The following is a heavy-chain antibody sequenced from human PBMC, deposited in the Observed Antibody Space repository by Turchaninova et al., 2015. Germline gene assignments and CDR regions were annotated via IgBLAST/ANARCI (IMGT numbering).Heavy chain of an antibody. V-gene: IGHV2-5*02. Sequence: HIXXXEAGPTHGXXTQTLPQTCXFYGVSPSTRGVGGGWIGQPPGKGQEWLALISWDYDKRNRPALQNRLTITKDTSNDQVLLKRTNRDPVDTATYYCAHRLVQEDYFDYWGQGTLVTVSS. J-gene: IGHJ4*02. CDR1: GVSPSTRGVG. CDR2: ISWDYDK. D-gene: IGHD1-26*01. CDR3: AHRLVQEDYFDY.